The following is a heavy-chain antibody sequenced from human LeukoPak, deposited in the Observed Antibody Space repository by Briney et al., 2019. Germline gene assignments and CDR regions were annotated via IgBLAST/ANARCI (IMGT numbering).Heavy chain of an antibody. CDR1: GGTFSSYA. V-gene: IGHV1-69*06. Sequence: SVKVSCKASGGTFSSYAISWVRQAPGQGLEWMGGIIPIFGTANYAQKFQGRVTITADKSTSTAYMELSSLRSEDTAVYYCARLGPNYYDTQGHWGRGTLVTVSS. D-gene: IGHD3-22*01. CDR3: ARLGPNYYDTQGH. CDR2: IIPIFGTA. J-gene: IGHJ4*02.